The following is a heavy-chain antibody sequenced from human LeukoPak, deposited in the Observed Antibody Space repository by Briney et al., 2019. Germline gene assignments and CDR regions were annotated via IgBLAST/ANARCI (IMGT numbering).Heavy chain of an antibody. CDR1: GGTFSSYA. D-gene: IGHD2-15*01. CDR2: IIPIFGTA. V-gene: IGHV1-69*06. CDR3: ARGGDDYFSLSGVAATNDAFDI. Sequence: SVKVSCKASGGTFSSYAVSWVRQAPGQGLEWMGGIIPIFGTAKYAQKFQGRVTITADKSTSTAYMEQSSLRSEDTAVYYCARGGDDYFSLSGVAATNDAFDICGEGTMVTASS. J-gene: IGHJ3*02.